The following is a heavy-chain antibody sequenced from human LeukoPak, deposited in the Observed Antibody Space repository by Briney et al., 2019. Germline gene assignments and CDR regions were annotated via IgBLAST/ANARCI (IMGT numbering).Heavy chain of an antibody. J-gene: IGHJ4*02. V-gene: IGHV4-38-2*01. Sequence: SETLSLTCAVPGYSISSGYYWGWIRQPPGKGLEWIGSIYHSGSTYYNPSLKSRVTISVDTSKNQFSLKLSSVTAADTAVYYCARGRDFWSGYYRVYYFDYWGQGTLVTVSS. D-gene: IGHD3-3*01. CDR3: ARGRDFWSGYYRVYYFDY. CDR2: IYHSGST. CDR1: GYSISSGYY.